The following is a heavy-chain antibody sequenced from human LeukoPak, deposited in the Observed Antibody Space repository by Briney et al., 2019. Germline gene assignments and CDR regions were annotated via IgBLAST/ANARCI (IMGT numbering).Heavy chain of an antibody. D-gene: IGHD3-16*01. Sequence: ASVKVSCKASGYTFTSYGISWVRQAPGQGLEWMGWINPNSGGTNYAQKFQGRVTMTRDTSISTAYMELSRLRSDDTAVYYCARDQAPRMITFGGPRRWFDPWGQGTLVTVSS. V-gene: IGHV1-2*02. CDR3: ARDQAPRMITFGGPRRWFDP. CDR2: INPNSGGT. J-gene: IGHJ5*02. CDR1: GYTFTSYG.